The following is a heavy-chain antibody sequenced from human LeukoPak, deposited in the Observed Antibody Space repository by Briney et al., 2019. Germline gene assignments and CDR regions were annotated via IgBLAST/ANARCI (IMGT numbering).Heavy chain of an antibody. V-gene: IGHV4-61*02. CDR1: GGSISSGSYY. CDR2: IYTSGST. D-gene: IGHD3-3*01. Sequence: PSETLSLTCTVSGGSISSGSYYWSWIRQPAGKGLEWIGRIYTSGSTNYNPSLKSRVTISVDTSKNQFSLKLSSVTAADTAVYYCARDTRITIFGVVIGGGAFDIWGQGTMVTVSS. J-gene: IGHJ3*02. CDR3: ARDTRITIFGVVIGGGAFDI.